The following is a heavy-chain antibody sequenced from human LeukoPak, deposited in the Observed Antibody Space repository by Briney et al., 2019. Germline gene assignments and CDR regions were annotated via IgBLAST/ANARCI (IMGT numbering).Heavy chain of an antibody. V-gene: IGHV3-30*02. D-gene: IGHD2-21*02. J-gene: IGHJ4*02. CDR1: GFTFSSYG. CDR2: IRYDGSNK. Sequence: GGSLRLSCAASGFTFSSYGMHWVRQAPGKGLEWVAFIRYDGSNKYYADSVKGRFTISRDNSKNTLYLQMNSLRAEDTAVYYCAKFSWGDKRGNYFDYWGQGTLVTVSS. CDR3: AKFSWGDKRGNYFDY.